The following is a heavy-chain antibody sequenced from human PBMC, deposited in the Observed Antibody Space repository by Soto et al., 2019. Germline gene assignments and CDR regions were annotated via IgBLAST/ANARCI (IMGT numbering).Heavy chain of an antibody. V-gene: IGHV3-30*18. D-gene: IGHD6-19*01. CDR1: GFTFSDYA. CDR2: VSHDGRNT. J-gene: IGHJ4*02. Sequence: GGSLRLSCASSGFTFSDYAMHLVRQAPGKGLEWVAVVSHDGRNTHYADSVKGRFTISRDSSKNTVSLEMTSLRAEDTAVYYCAKGGRQWLVTSDFNYWGQGALVTVPQ. CDR3: AKGGRQWLVTSDFNY.